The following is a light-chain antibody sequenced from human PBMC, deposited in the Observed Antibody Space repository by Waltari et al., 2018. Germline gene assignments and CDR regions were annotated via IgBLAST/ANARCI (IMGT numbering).Light chain of an antibody. CDR3: QQYCTSPCT. CDR2: WSS. Sequence: DIVMTQSPDSLAVSLGGRATLPCRSSQTFFSRSYKKDCLAWHQQKPGQPPKVLIYWSSTRESGVPDRFSGSGSGTEFTLTISSLQPEDVAVYYCQQYCTSPCTFGQGTRLEIK. J-gene: IGKJ2*02. CDR1: QTFFSRSYKKDC. V-gene: IGKV4-1*01.